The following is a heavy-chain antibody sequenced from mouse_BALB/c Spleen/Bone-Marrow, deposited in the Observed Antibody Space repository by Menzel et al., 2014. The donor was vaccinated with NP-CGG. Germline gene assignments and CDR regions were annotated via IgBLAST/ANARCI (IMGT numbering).Heavy chain of an antibody. CDR2: INPSTGYT. J-gene: IGHJ1*01. D-gene: IGHD4-1*01. V-gene: IGHV1-7*01. Sequence: QVQLKQSGAELAEPGASVKMSCKASGYTFTSYWMHWVKQRPGQGLEWIGYINPSTGYTEYNQKFKDKATLTADKSSSTAYMQLSSLTSEDSAVYYCARDWDYWYFDVWGAGTTVTVSS. CDR3: ARDWDYWYFDV. CDR1: GYTFTSYW.